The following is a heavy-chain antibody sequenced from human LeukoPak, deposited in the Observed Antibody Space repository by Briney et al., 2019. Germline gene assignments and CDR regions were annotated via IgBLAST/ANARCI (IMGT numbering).Heavy chain of an antibody. CDR1: EFTFSSYW. Sequence: GGSLRLSCAASEFTFSSYWMTWVRQAPGKGLEWVSNIKGGGGEAYYAGSVKGRFTISRDNSKNSLYLQMNSLRVEDTAVYYCARFAILATRRAVDYWGQGTPVTVSS. CDR3: ARFAILATRRAVDY. D-gene: IGHD5-12*01. V-gene: IGHV3-7*01. CDR2: IKGGGGEA. J-gene: IGHJ4*02.